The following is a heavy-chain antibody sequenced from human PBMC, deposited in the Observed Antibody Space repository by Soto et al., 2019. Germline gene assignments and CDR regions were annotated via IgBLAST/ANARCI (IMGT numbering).Heavy chain of an antibody. J-gene: IGHJ4*02. CDR2: IDPSDSYT. CDR3: ARPFYDTSGFAANYDF. D-gene: IGHD3-22*01. Sequence: PGESLKISCMVCGYSFSNFWVHWVRQVPGRGLEWVARIDPSDSYTTISPSFQGHVTISADKSISTAYLQWRSLKASDTAMYYCARPFYDTSGFAANYDFWGQGTLVTVSS. CDR1: GYSFSNFW. V-gene: IGHV5-10-1*01.